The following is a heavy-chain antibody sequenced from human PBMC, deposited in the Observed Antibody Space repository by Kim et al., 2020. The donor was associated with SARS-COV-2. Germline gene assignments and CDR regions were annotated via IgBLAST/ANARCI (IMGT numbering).Heavy chain of an antibody. V-gene: IGHV1-8*01. J-gene: IGHJ6*02. CDR3: AVWLETNYYYYGMDV. CDR1: GYTFTSYD. D-gene: IGHD6-19*01. Sequence: VSVKVSCKASGYTFTSYDINWVRQATGQGLEWMGWMNPNSGNTGYAQKFQGRVTMTRNTSISTAYMELSSLRSEDTAVYYCAVWLETNYYYYGMDVWGQGTTVTVSS. CDR2: MNPNSGNT.